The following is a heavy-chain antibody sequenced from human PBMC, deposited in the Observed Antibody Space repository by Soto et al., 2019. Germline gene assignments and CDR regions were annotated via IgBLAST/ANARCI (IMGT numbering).Heavy chain of an antibody. V-gene: IGHV1-69*06. CDR2: MIPIFGTA. J-gene: IGHJ6*02. CDR3: ARMNLGYCSSTSCYGGQPIYYYYGMDV. CDR1: GGTCSSYA. D-gene: IGHD2-2*01. Sequence: SVKVSCKASGGTCSSYAISWVRQAPGQGIEWMRGMIPIFGTANYAQKFQGRVTITAHKPTTTAYTELSTLRSEDTAVYYCARMNLGYCSSTSCYGGQPIYYYYGMDVWGQGTTVTVSS.